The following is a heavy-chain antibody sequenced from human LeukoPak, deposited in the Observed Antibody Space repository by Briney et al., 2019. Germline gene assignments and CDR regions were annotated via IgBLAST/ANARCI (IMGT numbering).Heavy chain of an antibody. D-gene: IGHD2-8*02. J-gene: IGHJ5*02. CDR3: ARADYGTGGWSDP. Sequence: SETLSLTCTVSGGSISSGGYYWSWIRQHPGKGLEWIGYIYYSGSTYYNPSLKSRVTISVDTSKNQFSLKLSSVTAADTAVYYCARADYGTGGWSDPWGQGTLVTVSS. V-gene: IGHV4-31*03. CDR2: IYYSGST. CDR1: GGSISSGGYY.